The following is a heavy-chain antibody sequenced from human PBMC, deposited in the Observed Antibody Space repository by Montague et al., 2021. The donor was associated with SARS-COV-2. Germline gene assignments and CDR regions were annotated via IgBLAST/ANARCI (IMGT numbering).Heavy chain of an antibody. CDR1: GGSYSGYW. CDR3: ARGAPGY. V-gene: IGHV4-34*01. CDR2: IKHSGRT. J-gene: IGHJ4*02. Sequence: SETLSLTCAVYGGSYSGYWRTWISQHSGKGLEWIGEIKHSGRTNYNPSLKSRVTISVDTSKNHFSSDLTSVTAADTAVYYCARGAPGYWGQGTLVTVSS.